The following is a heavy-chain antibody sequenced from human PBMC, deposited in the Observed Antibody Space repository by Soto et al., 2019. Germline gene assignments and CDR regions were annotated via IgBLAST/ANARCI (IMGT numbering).Heavy chain of an antibody. CDR1: GFTFSSYA. CDR3: ARQLVRIFDY. J-gene: IGHJ4*02. V-gene: IGHV3-30-3*01. CDR2: ISYDGSNK. D-gene: IGHD6-6*01. Sequence: QVQLVESGGGVVQPGRSLRLSCAASGFTFSSYAMHWVGQAPGKGLEWVAVISYDGSNKYYADSVKGRFTISRDNSKNTLYLQMNSLRAEDTAVYYCARQLVRIFDYWGQGTLVTVSS.